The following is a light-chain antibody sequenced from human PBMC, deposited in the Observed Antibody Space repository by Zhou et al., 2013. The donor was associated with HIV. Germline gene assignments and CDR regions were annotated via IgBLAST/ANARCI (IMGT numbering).Light chain of an antibody. CDR1: QSISTY. Sequence: DIQMTQSPSSLSASVGDRVTITCRASQSISTYLNWYQQKPKEAPKLLIYAASSLQSGVPSRFSGSGSGTDFTLTISSLQPEDFATYYCQQSYSTRWLTFGGGTKVEIK. V-gene: IGKV1-39*01. CDR2: AAS. CDR3: QQSYSTRWLT. J-gene: IGKJ4*01.